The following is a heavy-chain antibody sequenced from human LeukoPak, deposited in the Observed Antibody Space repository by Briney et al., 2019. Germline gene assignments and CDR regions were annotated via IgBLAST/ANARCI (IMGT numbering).Heavy chain of an antibody. J-gene: IGHJ4*02. CDR3: ARLYSLGGSGYYPTYFDN. V-gene: IGHV3-21*01. D-gene: IGHD3-3*01. Sequence: GGSLRLSRAASGFTFSSYSMNWVRQAPGKGLEWVSSISGSSSYIYYAASLKGRFTISRDNAKNSLYLQMNSLGAEDTAVYYCARLYSLGGSGYYPTYFDNWGQGTLVTVSS. CDR1: GFTFSSYS. CDR2: ISGSSSYI.